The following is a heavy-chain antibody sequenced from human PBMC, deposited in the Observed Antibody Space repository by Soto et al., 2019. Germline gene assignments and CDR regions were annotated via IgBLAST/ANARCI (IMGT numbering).Heavy chain of an antibody. J-gene: IGHJ6*03. CDR1: GFTFSNAW. CDR2: IKSKTDGGTT. V-gene: IGHV3-15*01. Sequence: GGSLRLSCAASGFTFSNAWMSWVRQAPGKGLEWVGRIKSKTDGGTTDYAAPVKGRFTISRDDSKNTLYLQMNSLKTEDTAVYYCTTSSHDYGDYVHLEQIYYYYYMDVWGKGTTVTVSS. CDR3: TTSSHDYGDYVHLEQIYYYYYMDV. D-gene: IGHD4-17*01.